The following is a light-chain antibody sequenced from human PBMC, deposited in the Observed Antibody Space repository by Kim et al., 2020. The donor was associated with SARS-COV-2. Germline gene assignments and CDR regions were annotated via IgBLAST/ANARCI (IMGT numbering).Light chain of an antibody. CDR1: QSSSTW. V-gene: IGKV1-5*03. Sequence: DIQMTQSPSSLSASLGDRVTITCRASQSSSTWVAWYQQKAGKAPKLLIYKASTLESGVPSRFSGSGSGTEFTLTINSLQPDDFATYYCQQYYSYSRTFGQGTKVDIK. CDR3: QQYYSYSRT. J-gene: IGKJ1*01. CDR2: KAS.